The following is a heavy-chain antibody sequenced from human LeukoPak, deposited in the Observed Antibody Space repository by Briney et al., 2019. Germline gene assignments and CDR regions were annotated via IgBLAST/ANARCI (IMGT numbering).Heavy chain of an antibody. Sequence: ASVKVSCKASGYTFTSYGISWVRQAPGQGLEWMGWISAYNGNTNYAQKLQGRVTMTTDTSTSTAYMELRSLRSDDTAVYYCARAMVRGVITLWLDPWGQGTLVTVSS. CDR2: ISAYNGNT. V-gene: IGHV1-18*04. CDR3: ARAMVRGVITLWLDP. J-gene: IGHJ5*02. D-gene: IGHD3-10*01. CDR1: GYTFTSYG.